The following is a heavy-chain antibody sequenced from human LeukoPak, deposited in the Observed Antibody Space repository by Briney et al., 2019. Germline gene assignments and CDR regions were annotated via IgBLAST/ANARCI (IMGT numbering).Heavy chain of an antibody. CDR3: ARLSRIVGATGGGYFDY. J-gene: IGHJ4*02. Sequence: SETLSLTCTVSGGSIRSCYYYWGWIRQPPGKGLEWIGSIYDSGSTYYNPSLKSRVTISVDTSKNQFSLKLSSVTAADTAVYYCARLSRIVGATGGGYFDYWGQGTLVTVSS. CDR1: GGSIRSCYYY. D-gene: IGHD1-26*01. V-gene: IGHV4-39*01. CDR2: IYDSGST.